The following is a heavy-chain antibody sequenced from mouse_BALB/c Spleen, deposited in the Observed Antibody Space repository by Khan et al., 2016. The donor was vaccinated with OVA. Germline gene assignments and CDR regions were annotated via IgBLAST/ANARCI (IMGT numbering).Heavy chain of an antibody. V-gene: IGHV1S137*01. CDR1: GYTFTDFT. J-gene: IGHJ3*01. CDR3: ARGGGGDRFLY. CDR2: ISTYYGDA. Sequence: QVQLKQSGAELMRPGVSVKISCKGSGYTFTDFTMHWVKQSHAVSLEWIGVISTYYGDADYNQKFKGKATMTVDKSSNTAYLDLARLTSEDSAIYYCARGGGGDRFLYWGQGTLVTVSA.